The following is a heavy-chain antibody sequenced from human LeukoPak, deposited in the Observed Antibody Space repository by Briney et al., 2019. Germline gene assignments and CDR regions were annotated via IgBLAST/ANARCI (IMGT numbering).Heavy chain of an antibody. Sequence: PSETLSLTCAVSGYSISSGYYWGWIRQPPGKGLEWIGSICRSGSTYYNPSLKSRVTISADTSKNQFSLKLSSVTAADTAVYYCARLVLDYYYYMDVWGKGTTVTVSS. CDR2: ICRSGST. CDR3: ARLVLDYYYYMDV. J-gene: IGHJ6*03. CDR1: GYSISSGYY. V-gene: IGHV4-38-2*01.